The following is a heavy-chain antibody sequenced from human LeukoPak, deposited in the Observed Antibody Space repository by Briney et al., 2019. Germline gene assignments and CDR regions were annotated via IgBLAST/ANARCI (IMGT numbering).Heavy chain of an antibody. J-gene: IGHJ4*02. D-gene: IGHD3-22*01. CDR3: ARQEGSYYYDSSGYFAY. V-gene: IGHV4-39*01. CDR1: GGSISSSSYY. Sequence: SETLSLTCTVSGGSISSSSYYWGWIRQPPGKGLEWIGSIYYSGSTYYNPSLKSRVTISVYTSKNQFSLKLSSVTAADTAVYYCARQEGSYYYDSSGYFAYWGQGTLVTVSS. CDR2: IYYSGST.